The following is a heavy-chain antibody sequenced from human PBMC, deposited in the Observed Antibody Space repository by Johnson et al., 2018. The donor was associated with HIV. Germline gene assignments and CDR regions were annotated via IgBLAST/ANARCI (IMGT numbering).Heavy chain of an antibody. D-gene: IGHD6-19*01. CDR1: GFTFDDYA. CDR2: INWNGGST. V-gene: IGHV3-9*01. CDR3: QGGYSSAWYSNAFDI. Sequence: VQLVESGGGLVQPGRSLRLSCAASGFTFDDYAMHWVRQAPGKGLEWVSGINWNGGSTGYADSVKGRFIISRDDSKRIAYLQMNSLKIEDTAVYYCQGGYSSAWYSNAFDIWGQGTMVTVSS. J-gene: IGHJ3*02.